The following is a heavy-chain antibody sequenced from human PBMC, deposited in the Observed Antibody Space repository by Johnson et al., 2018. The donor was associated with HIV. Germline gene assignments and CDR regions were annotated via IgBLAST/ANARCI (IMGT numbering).Heavy chain of an antibody. CDR3: TSDRRGSSGAFDI. Sequence: QVQLVESGGGLVQPGRSLRLSCAASGFTFSSYAMHWVRQAPGKGLEWVAVISYDGSNKYYADSVKGRFTISRDNAKNSLYLQMNSLRAEDTALYYCTSDRRGSSGAFDIWGQGTMVTVSS. D-gene: IGHD1-1*01. J-gene: IGHJ3*02. CDR1: GFTFSSYA. V-gene: IGHV3-30*04. CDR2: ISYDGSNK.